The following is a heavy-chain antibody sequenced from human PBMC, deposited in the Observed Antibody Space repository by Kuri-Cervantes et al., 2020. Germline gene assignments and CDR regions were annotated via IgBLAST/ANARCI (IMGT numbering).Heavy chain of an antibody. CDR2: IYPGDSDT. V-gene: IGHV5-51*01. CDR1: GYSFSGYW. D-gene: IGHD2-15*01. Sequence: GESLKISCQGSGYSFSGYWIGWVRQMPGKSLEWMGIIYPGDSDTRYSPSFLGQVTMSVDNSISAAYLQWSSLKSSDTAMYYCARRQSCSSGTCYADYWGQGSLVTVSS. J-gene: IGHJ4*02. CDR3: ARRQSCSSGTCYADY.